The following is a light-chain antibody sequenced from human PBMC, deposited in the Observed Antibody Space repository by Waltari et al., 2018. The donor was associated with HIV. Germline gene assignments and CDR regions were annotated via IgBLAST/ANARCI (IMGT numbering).Light chain of an antibody. Sequence: QSALTQPASVSGSPGQSITLPCTGTSSDFGGYNSVSWYQLHPGKAPKLMIYAVSNRPSGVSNRFSGSKSDNTASLTISGLQAEDEADYYCSSYTSTSTVYVFGTGTEVTVL. CDR2: AVS. CDR1: SSDFGGYNS. CDR3: SSYTSTSTVYV. J-gene: IGLJ1*01. V-gene: IGLV2-14*03.